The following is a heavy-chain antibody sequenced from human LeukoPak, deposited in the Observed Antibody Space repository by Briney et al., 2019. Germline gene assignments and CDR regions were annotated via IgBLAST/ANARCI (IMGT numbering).Heavy chain of an antibody. CDR1: GGSISSGSYY. V-gene: IGHV4-61*02. D-gene: IGHD2-2*01. Sequence: SETLSLTCTVSGGSISSGSYYWSWIRQPAGTGLEWIGRIYTSGSTNYNPSLKSRVTISLDTSKNQFSLKLSSVTAADTAVYYCARELGYCSSTSCLSYDYWGQGTLVTVSS. J-gene: IGHJ4*02. CDR2: IYTSGST. CDR3: ARELGYCSSTSCLSYDY.